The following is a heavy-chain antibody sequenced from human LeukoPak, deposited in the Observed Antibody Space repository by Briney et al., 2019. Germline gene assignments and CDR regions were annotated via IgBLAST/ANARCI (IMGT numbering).Heavy chain of an antibody. CDR3: ATSIFGVSVWFDP. Sequence: SVKVSCKASGGTFSSYTISWVRQAPGQGPEWMGRIIPILGIANYAQKFQGRVTITADKSTSTAYMELSSLRSEDTAVYYCATSIFGVSVWFDPWGQGTLVTVSS. D-gene: IGHD3-3*01. J-gene: IGHJ5*02. V-gene: IGHV1-69*02. CDR1: GGTFSSYT. CDR2: IIPILGIA.